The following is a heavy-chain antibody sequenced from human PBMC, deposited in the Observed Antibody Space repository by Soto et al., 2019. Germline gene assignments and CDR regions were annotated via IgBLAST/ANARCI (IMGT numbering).Heavy chain of an antibody. J-gene: IGHJ4*02. Sequence: QVQLVQSGAEVKKSGSSVKVSCTASGGTFSSYAISWVRQAPGQGLEWMGGIIPIFGTADYAQKFQGRVTITADESTSTAYMELSSLRSEDTAVYYCASPYSSGWYGGFDYWGQGTLVTVSS. V-gene: IGHV1-69*12. CDR3: ASPYSSGWYGGFDY. CDR1: GGTFSSYA. CDR2: IIPIFGTA. D-gene: IGHD6-19*01.